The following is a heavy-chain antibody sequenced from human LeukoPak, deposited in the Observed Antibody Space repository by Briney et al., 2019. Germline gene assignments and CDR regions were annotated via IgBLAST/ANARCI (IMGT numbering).Heavy chain of an antibody. D-gene: IGHD5-12*01. V-gene: IGHV1-69*04. CDR2: IIPILGIA. CDR1: GGTFSSYA. CDR3: EAIETIYSGLSPDDY. J-gene: IGHJ4*02. Sequence: ASVKVSCKASGGTFSSYAISWVRQAPGQGPEWMGRIIPILGIANYAQKFQGRVTITADKSTSTAYMELSSLRSEDTAVYYCEAIETIYSGLSPDDYWGQGTLVTVSS.